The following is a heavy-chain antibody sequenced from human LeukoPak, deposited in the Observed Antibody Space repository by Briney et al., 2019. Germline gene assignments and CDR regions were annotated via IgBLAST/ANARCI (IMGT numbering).Heavy chain of an antibody. V-gene: IGHV3-23*01. CDR3: AKDVRVGEYYGSGSYFDY. Sequence: GGSLRLSCAASGFTFSSYAMSWVRQAPGKGLEWVAIISASGGSTYYADSVKGRFTISRDKSRNYLQMNSLRGDDTAIYYCAKDVRVGEYYGSGSYFDYWGQGTLVTVSS. J-gene: IGHJ4*02. CDR2: ISASGGST. CDR1: GFTFSSYA. D-gene: IGHD3-10*01.